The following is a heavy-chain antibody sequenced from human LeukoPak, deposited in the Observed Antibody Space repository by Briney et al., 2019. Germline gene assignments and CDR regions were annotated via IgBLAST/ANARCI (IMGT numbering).Heavy chain of an antibody. V-gene: IGHV1-18*01. Sequence: ASVKVSCKASGYTFTSYGISWVRQAPGQGLEWMGWISGYNGNTNYAQKFQGRVTMTSDTSTNTAYMELRSVRSEDTALYYCARVVSGSYHDHGYWGKGTLVTVS. CDR2: ISGYNGNT. D-gene: IGHD1-26*01. J-gene: IGHJ4*02. CDR1: GYTFTSYG. CDR3: ARVVSGSYHDHGY.